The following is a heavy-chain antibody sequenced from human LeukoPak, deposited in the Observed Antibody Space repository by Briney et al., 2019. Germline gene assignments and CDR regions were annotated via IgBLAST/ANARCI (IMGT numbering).Heavy chain of an antibody. D-gene: IGHD2-2*02. J-gene: IGHJ4*02. V-gene: IGHV1-69*13. CDR2: IIPIFGTA. CDR1: GGTYSSYA. CDR3: ARDATYQLLYAYY. Sequence: SVKVSCKASGGTYSSYAISWVRQAPGQGLEWMGGIIPIFGTANYAQKFQGRVTITADESTSTAYMELSSLRSEDTAVYYCARDATYQLLYAYYWGQGTLVTVSS.